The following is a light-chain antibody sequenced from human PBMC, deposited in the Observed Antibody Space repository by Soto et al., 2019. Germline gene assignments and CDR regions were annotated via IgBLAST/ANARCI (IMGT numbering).Light chain of an antibody. CDR3: QQYGSSGT. V-gene: IGKV3-20*01. CDR1: QSVSNNY. Sequence: EIVWTESPGTLSLAPRERATLSCRASQSVSNNYLAWYQQKPGQAPRLLIYGASNRATGIPDRFSGSGSGTDFTLTISRLEPDDFAVYYCQQYGSSGTFGQGTKVDI. CDR2: GAS. J-gene: IGKJ1*01.